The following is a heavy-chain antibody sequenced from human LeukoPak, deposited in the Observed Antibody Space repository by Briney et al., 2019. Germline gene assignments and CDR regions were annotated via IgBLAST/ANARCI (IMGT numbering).Heavy chain of an antibody. D-gene: IGHD3-10*01. CDR2: IYFSGST. CDR3: ARSITMVQGVIRSYCYYVMDV. CDR1: LGSIISGGYY. V-gene: IGHV4-31*02. Sequence: TLSLSSTVSLGSIISGGYYSSWIRHHPRKGLGCGVYIYFSGSTYYNPSLKSRVTITVDTPKHQFPLKLSSVTAADTAVYCCARSITMVQGVIRSYCYYVMDVGSQRTTLTVSS. J-gene: IGHJ6*02.